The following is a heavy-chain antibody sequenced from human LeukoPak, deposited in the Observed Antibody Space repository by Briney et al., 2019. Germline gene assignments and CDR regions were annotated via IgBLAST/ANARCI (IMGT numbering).Heavy chain of an antibody. CDR3: AVTRRGYYDSSGFYRFDY. Sequence: GGSLRLSCTASGFSFDDYAMHWVRQAPGKGLEWVPGISWNSGNIGYADSVKGRFTISRDNAKNSLYLQMDSLRTEDTALYYCAVTRRGYYDSSGFYRFDYWGQGTLVTVSS. J-gene: IGHJ4*02. D-gene: IGHD3-22*01. V-gene: IGHV3-9*01. CDR1: GFSFDDYA. CDR2: ISWNSGNI.